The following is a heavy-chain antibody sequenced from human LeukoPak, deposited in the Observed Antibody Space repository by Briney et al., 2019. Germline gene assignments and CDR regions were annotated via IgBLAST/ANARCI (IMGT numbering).Heavy chain of an antibody. J-gene: IGHJ4*02. D-gene: IGHD1-26*01. CDR3: VRGDSGHPDY. V-gene: IGHV3-74*01. CDR2: IKNDGSCT. CDR1: GFTFNSYW. Sequence: GGSLRLSCSASGFTFNSYWMHWVRQVPGRGLVWVSRIKNDGSCTNYAESVKGRFTISRDNAKNTLYLQMNSLRAEDTAVYYCVRGDSGHPDYWGQGTLVTVSS.